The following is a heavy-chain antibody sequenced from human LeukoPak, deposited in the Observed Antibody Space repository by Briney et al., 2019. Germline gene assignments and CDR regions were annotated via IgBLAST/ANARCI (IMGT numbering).Heavy chain of an antibody. CDR2: IYHSGTT. Sequence: SETLSLTCAVSGGSVSSSNWWSWVRQPPGKGLEWIGAIYHSGTTTYNPSLKSRVTISVDKSKNQFSLKLSSVTAADTAVYYCARRGDGYGHFDFWGQGTLVTVSS. V-gene: IGHV4-4*02. J-gene: IGHJ4*02. D-gene: IGHD5-24*01. CDR3: ARRGDGYGHFDF. CDR1: GGSVSSSNW.